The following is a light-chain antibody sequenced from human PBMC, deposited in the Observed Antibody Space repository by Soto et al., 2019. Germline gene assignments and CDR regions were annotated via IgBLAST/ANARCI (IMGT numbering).Light chain of an antibody. CDR2: DAS. CDR3: QHYNSYSEA. J-gene: IGKJ1*01. V-gene: IGKV1-5*01. Sequence: DIQMAQSRSTVCASVGARVTITCRASQSISSRLAWYQQKPGKAPKFLVYDASNLESGVPSRFSGSGSGTEFTLTISSLQPDDFATYYCQHYNSYSEAFGQGTKVDIK. CDR1: QSISSR.